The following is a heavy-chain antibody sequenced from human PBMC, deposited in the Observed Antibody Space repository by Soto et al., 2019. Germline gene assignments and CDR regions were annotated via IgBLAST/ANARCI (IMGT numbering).Heavy chain of an antibody. J-gene: IGHJ4*02. V-gene: IGHV3-23*01. D-gene: IGHD2-21*02. CDR1: GFTFSAYA. CDR2: IYGNGAGI. Sequence: GGSLILSCAASGFTFSAYAMTWVRQAPGKGLESVSGIYGNGAGIQYADSVRGRFTISRDNSKNTLYLQMNSLRAEDTAVYYCAKDVISGDGFWLMDHWGQGTLVTVSS. CDR3: AKDVISGDGFWLMDH.